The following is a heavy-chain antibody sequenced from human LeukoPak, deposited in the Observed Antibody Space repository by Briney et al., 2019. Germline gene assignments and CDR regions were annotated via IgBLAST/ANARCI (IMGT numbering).Heavy chain of an antibody. CDR3: ARATVIGNAPVPGYMDV. D-gene: IGHD2-21*01. CDR1: GFSFSTYD. Sequence: GGSLRLSCAASGFSFSTYDMHWDRQVSGKGLEWVSSIGTIGDTFYPGSVKGRFTISRENAKNSLYLQMNGLRAGDTAVYYCARATVIGNAPVPGYMDVWGKGTRSPSP. CDR2: IGTIGDT. J-gene: IGHJ6*03. V-gene: IGHV3-13*01.